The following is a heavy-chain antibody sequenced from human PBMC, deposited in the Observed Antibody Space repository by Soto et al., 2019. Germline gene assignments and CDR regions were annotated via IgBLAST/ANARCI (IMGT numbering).Heavy chain of an antibody. V-gene: IGHV1-8*01. CDR3: ARAKTSYGMDV. CDR2: MNPNSGKT. Sequence: QVQLVQSGAEVKKPGASVKVSCKASGYTFTSYDINWVRQATGQGLEWMGWMNPNSGKTGYAQTFQGSVTMTRNTSISTAYLVLTSLSSDDTAVYYCARAKTSYGMDVWGQGTTVTVSS. CDR1: GYTFTSYD. J-gene: IGHJ6*02.